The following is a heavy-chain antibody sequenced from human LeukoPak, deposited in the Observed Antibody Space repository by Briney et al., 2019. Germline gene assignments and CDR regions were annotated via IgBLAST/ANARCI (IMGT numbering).Heavy chain of an antibody. CDR1: GGSISPYY. Sequence: PSETLSLTCTVSGGSISPYYWSWIRQPPGKGLEWLGYMYYSGRTNYNPSLKSRVTISVGTSKNQFSLKLSSVTAADTAVYYCARSSGYYWYFDLWGRGTLVTVSS. CDR3: ARSSGYYWYFDL. CDR2: MYYSGRT. J-gene: IGHJ2*01. V-gene: IGHV4-59*01. D-gene: IGHD3-22*01.